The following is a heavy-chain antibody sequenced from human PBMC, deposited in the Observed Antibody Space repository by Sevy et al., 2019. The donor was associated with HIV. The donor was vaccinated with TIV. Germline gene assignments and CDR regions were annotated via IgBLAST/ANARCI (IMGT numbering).Heavy chain of an antibody. D-gene: IGHD3-10*01. V-gene: IGHV3-23*01. CDR2: ISSSGGST. J-gene: IGHJ1*01. Sequence: GGSLRLSCAASGFTFSAYAMSWVRQAPGKGLEWVSRISSSGGSTYYADSVKGRFSISRDTSKNTLYLQMNSLRAEDTAVYYCATLRGGLYGSGYFQNWGQGTQVTVSS. CDR3: ATLRGGLYGSGYFQN. CDR1: GFTFSAYA.